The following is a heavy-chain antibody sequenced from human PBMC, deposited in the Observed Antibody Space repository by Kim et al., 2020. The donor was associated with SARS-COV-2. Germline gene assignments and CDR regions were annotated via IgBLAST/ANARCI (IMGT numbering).Heavy chain of an antibody. D-gene: IGHD5-18*01. Sequence: SVKGRLTISRDNAKNSLYLQMNSLRVEDTAFYYCARSPRGYSYGYGTFDIWGQGTMVTVSS. J-gene: IGHJ3*02. CDR3: ARSPRGYSYGYGTFDI. V-gene: IGHV3-20*03.